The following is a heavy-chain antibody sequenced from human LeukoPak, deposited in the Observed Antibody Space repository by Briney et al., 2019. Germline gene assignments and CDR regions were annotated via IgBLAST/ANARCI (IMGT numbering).Heavy chain of an antibody. V-gene: IGHV3-33*01. Sequence: GGSLRLSRAASGFTFSSYGMHWVRQAPGKGLEWVAVIWYDGCNKYYADSVKGRFTISRDNSKNTLYLQMNSLRAEDTAVYYCARSPARYCSSTSCYWDHLQGAFDIWGQGTMVTVSS. D-gene: IGHD2-2*01. J-gene: IGHJ3*02. CDR2: IWYDGCNK. CDR1: GFTFSSYG. CDR3: ARSPARYCSSTSCYWDHLQGAFDI.